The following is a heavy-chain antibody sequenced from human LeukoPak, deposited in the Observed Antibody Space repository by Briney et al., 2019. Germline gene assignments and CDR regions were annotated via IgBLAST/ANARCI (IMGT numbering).Heavy chain of an antibody. CDR3: ARDQQQLTYNWFDP. Sequence: GASVKVSCKASGGTFSSYAISWVRQAPGQGLEWMGGIIPIFGTANYAQKFQGRVTITADESTSTAYMELSILRSEDTAVYYCARDQQQLTYNWFDPWGQGTLLTVSS. V-gene: IGHV1-69*13. D-gene: IGHD6-13*01. CDR1: GGTFSSYA. J-gene: IGHJ5*02. CDR2: IIPIFGTA.